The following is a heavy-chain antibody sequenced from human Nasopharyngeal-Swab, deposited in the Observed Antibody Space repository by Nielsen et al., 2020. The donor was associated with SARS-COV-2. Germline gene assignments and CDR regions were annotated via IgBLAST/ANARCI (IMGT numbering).Heavy chain of an antibody. J-gene: IGHJ4*02. CDR3: ARETVAGTRPDY. D-gene: IGHD6-19*01. CDR1: GFTFNTYW. Sequence: GGSLRLSCAASGFTFNTYWMNWARQAPGMGLEWVANIKEDGSQKNYADSVKGRFTISRDNSKNTLYLQMNSLRAEDTAVYYCARETVAGTRPDYWGQGTLVTVSS. CDR2: IKEDGSQK. V-gene: IGHV3-7*01.